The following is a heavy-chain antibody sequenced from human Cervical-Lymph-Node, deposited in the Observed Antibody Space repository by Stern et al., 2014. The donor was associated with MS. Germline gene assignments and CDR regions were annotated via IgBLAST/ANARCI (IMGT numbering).Heavy chain of an antibody. V-gene: IGHV3-30*18. Sequence: HLPQSGAGVAHPPSPLRLPCEASGFTLDSYAVHWVRQPPAKGLERVAAISYDGSNRYYADSVKGRFTISRDSSKNTVHLQMNSLRADDTALYYCAKNTMGIAVAGLFDYWGQGILVTVSS. CDR2: ISYDGSNR. CDR3: AKNTMGIAVAGLFDY. J-gene: IGHJ4*02. CDR1: GFTLDSYA. D-gene: IGHD6-19*01.